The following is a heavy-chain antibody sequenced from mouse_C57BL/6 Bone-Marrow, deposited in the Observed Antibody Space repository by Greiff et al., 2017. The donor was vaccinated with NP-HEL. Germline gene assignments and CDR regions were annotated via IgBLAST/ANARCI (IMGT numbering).Heavy chain of an antibody. CDR1: GFTFSSYG. Sequence: DVKLQESGGDLVKPGGSLKLSCAASGFTFSSYGMSWVRQTPDKRLEWVATISSGGSYTYYPDSVKGRFTISRDNAKNTLYLQMSSLKSEDTAMYYCASPNYDWFAYWGQGTLVTVSA. CDR2: ISSGGSYT. CDR3: ASPNYDWFAY. D-gene: IGHD1-1*01. J-gene: IGHJ3*01. V-gene: IGHV5-6*02.